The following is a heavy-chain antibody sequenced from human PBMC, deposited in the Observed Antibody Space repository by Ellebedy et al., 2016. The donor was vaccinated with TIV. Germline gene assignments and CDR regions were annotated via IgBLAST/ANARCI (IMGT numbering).Heavy chain of an antibody. J-gene: IGHJ6*02. CDR1: GGTFSSYA. Sequence: SVKVSCXASGGTFSSYAISWVRQAPGQGLEWMGGIIPIFGTANYAQKFQGRVTITADKSTSTAYMELRSLRSDDTAVYYCAREIRIRVVPAADYGMDVWGQGTTVTVSS. D-gene: IGHD2-2*01. CDR2: IIPIFGTA. V-gene: IGHV1-69*06. CDR3: AREIRIRVVPAADYGMDV.